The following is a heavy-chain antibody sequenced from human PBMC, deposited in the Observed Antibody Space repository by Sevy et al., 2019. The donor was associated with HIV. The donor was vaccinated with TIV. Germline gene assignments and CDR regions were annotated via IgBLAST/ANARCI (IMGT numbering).Heavy chain of an antibody. CDR2: VSSDGTTR. CDR1: GFNFSPYA. V-gene: IGHV3-30*18. D-gene: IGHD3-22*01. CDR3: AKEGYYYDSRSSDWFDA. Sequence: GGSLRLSCAASGFNFSPYAMHWVRQGPGKGLEWVATVSSDGTTRSYVDSIKGRFSLSRDNSKNTLYLQMNNLTPEDTAVYYCAKEGYYYDSRSSDWFDAWGPGALVTVSS. J-gene: IGHJ5*02.